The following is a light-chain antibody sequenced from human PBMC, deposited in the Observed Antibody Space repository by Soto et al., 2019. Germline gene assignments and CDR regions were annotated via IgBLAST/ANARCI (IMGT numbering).Light chain of an antibody. Sequence: EIVLTQSPGTLSLSPGESATLSCRASQSVSNSYLAWYQQKPGQAPRLLIYGASSRATGIPDRFGGSGSGTDFTLTICRLEPEDFAVYYCQQYVISPLTFGGGTKVDIK. CDR1: QSVSNSY. CDR2: GAS. CDR3: QQYVISPLT. V-gene: IGKV3-20*01. J-gene: IGKJ4*01.